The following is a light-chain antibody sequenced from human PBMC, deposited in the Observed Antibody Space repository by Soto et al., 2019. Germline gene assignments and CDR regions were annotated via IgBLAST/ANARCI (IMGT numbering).Light chain of an antibody. CDR3: QQHINWPLT. V-gene: IGKV3-11*01. Sequence: ESVLTQSPPTLSLSPGERDTLPCRASQTVSSSLAWYQQKPGQAPRLLIYEASNRATGIPARFSGSGSGADFTLTISSLEPEDFALYYCQQHINWPLTFGGGTKVDIK. CDR1: QTVSSS. J-gene: IGKJ4*01. CDR2: EAS.